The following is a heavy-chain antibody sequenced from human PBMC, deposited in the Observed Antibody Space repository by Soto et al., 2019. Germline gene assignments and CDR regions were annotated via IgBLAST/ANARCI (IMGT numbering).Heavy chain of an antibody. D-gene: IGHD3-3*01. CDR2: IYYSGST. CDR1: GGSISSSSYY. V-gene: IGHV4-39*01. CDR3: ARHGGYYDFWSGYLPPSNSKQT. Sequence: SETLSLTCTVSGGSISSSSYYWGWIRQPPGKGLEWIGSIYYSGSTYYNPSLESRVTISVDTSKNQFSLKLSSVTAADTAVYYCARHGGYYDFWSGYLPPSNSKQTWGQGTLVTVSS. J-gene: IGHJ5*02.